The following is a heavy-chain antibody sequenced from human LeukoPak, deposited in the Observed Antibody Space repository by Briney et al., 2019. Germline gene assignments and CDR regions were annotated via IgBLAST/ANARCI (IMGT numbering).Heavy chain of an antibody. J-gene: IGHJ4*02. CDR3: ARGVYSGYDYVSDYFDY. CDR1: GFTFSSYS. D-gene: IGHD5-12*01. V-gene: IGHV3-21*01. CDR2: ISSSSSYI. Sequence: PGGSLRLSCAASGFTFSSYSMNWVRQAPGEGLEWVSSISSSSSYIYYADSVKGRFTISRDNAKNSLYLQMNSLRAEDTAVYYCARGVYSGYDYVSDYFDYWGQGTLVTVSS.